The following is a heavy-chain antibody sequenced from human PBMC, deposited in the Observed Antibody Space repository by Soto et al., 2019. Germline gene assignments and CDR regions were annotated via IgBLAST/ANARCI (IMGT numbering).Heavy chain of an antibody. D-gene: IGHD1-26*01. J-gene: IGHJ6*02. CDR3: ARSRQREYRGAYYYYGMDV. CDR1: GGSFSGYY. V-gene: IGHV4-34*01. CDR2: INHSGST. Sequence: SETLSLTCAVYGGSFSGYYWSWIRQPPGKGLEWIGEINHSGSTNYNPSLKSRVTISVDTSKNQFSLKLSSVTAADTAVYYCARSRQREYRGAYYYYGMDVWGQGTTVTVSS.